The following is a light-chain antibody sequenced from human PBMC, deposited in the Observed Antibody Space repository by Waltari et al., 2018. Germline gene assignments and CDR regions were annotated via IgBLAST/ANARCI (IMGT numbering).Light chain of an antibody. Sequence: QLVLTQSPSASASLGASVKLTCTLSSGHSHYAIAWHQQQPEKGPRFLMNLNSDGSHSRGDGISDRFSGSSPGSERYLTISSLQSEDEADYYCQTWDTGIWVFGGGTKLTV. V-gene: IGLV4-69*01. CDR3: QTWDTGIWV. CDR2: LNSDGSH. J-gene: IGLJ3*02. CDR1: SGHSHYA.